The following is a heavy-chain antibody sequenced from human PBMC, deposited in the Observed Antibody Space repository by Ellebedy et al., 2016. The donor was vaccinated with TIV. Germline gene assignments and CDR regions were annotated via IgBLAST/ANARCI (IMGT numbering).Heavy chain of an antibody. V-gene: IGHV3-23*01. Sequence: GESLKISCVASGFPFSRYAMNWVRQAPGKGLELVSGIGIRGAGGPSTYYADSVRGRFTVSRDNSRNTVLLQLTSLRAEDTAVYYCASPAVGHTTGCCRYYFDYWGLGTLVTVSS. D-gene: IGHD2-15*01. CDR1: GFPFSRYA. J-gene: IGHJ4*02. CDR3: ASPAVGHTTGCCRYYFDY. CDR2: IGIRGAGGPST.